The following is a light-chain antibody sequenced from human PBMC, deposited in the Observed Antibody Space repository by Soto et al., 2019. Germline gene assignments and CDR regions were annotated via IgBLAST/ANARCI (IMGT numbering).Light chain of an antibody. CDR3: CSYAGRSTYVV. CDR2: EGT. V-gene: IGLV2-23*01. J-gene: IGLJ2*01. Sequence: QLVLTQPASVSGSPGQSLTISCTGTSSDIGSYNLVSWYQHHPGKAPKLLICEGTERPSGVSNRFSGSKSGNTASLTISGLQAEDEAHYYCCSYAGRSTYVVFGGGTKLTVL. CDR1: SSDIGSYNL.